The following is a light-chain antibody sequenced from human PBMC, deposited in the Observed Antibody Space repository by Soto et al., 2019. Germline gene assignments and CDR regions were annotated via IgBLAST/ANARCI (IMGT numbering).Light chain of an antibody. CDR2: AAS. CDR1: LTIKNY. Sequence: DIQMTQSPSSLSASVGDRVTITCRASLTIKNYLNWYQQKPGKAPKLLINAASSLQSGVPSRFSGVGSVTEFNLTISSLQPEDFATYFCQQSYSNPLTFGGGTKVEI. V-gene: IGKV1-39*01. CDR3: QQSYSNPLT. J-gene: IGKJ4*01.